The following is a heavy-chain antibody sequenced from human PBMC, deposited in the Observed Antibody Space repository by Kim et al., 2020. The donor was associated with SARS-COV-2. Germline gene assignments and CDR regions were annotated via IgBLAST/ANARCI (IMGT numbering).Heavy chain of an antibody. D-gene: IGHD6-13*01. J-gene: IGHJ1*01. CDR2: ISGSGGST. Sequence: GGSLRLSCAASGFTFTSYAMSWVRQAPGKGLEWVSAISGSGGSTYYADSVKGRFTISRDNSKNTLYLQMNSLRAEDTAVYYCAKGPAAGYFQHWGQGTLATVSS. V-gene: IGHV3-23*01. CDR1: GFTFTSYA. CDR3: AKGPAAGYFQH.